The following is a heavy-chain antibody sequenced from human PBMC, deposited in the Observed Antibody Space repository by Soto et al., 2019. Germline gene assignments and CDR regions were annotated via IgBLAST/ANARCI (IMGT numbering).Heavy chain of an antibody. CDR2: IYYSGST. CDR3: ARVDSSGWYVRRDNWFDP. J-gene: IGHJ5*02. V-gene: IGHV4-30-4*01. CDR1: GGSISSGDYY. Sequence: SETLSLTCTVSGGSISSGDYYWSWIRQPPGKGLEWIGYIYYSGSTYYNPSLKSRVTISVDTSKNQFSLKLSSVTAADTAVYYCARVDSSGWYVRRDNWFDPWGQGTLVTVSS. D-gene: IGHD6-19*01.